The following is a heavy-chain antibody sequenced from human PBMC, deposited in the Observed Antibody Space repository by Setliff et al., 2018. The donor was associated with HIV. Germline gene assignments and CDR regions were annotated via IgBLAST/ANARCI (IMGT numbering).Heavy chain of an antibody. CDR2: INTGNGDT. CDR1: GYTFPFYA. Sequence: ASVKVSCKASGYTFPFYAMHWVRQAPGQSLEWMGWINTGNGDTKYSQKFLGRVTITRDTSATTVYMELSSLRFDDTAVYYCARDVDHMMDVWGQGTTVTVSS. V-gene: IGHV1-3*04. CDR3: ARDVDHMMDV. J-gene: IGHJ6*02.